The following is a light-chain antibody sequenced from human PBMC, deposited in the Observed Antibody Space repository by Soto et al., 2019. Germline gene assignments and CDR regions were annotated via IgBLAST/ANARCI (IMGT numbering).Light chain of an antibody. CDR1: QIATSN. J-gene: IGKJ1*01. CDR3: QQYSKWPRT. V-gene: IGKV3-15*01. CDR2: GAS. Sequence: TQSPSPLSVSPVGRATLSCRASQIATSNLAWYQQKPGQAPRVLIYGASTRATYIPASFSGSGSGTEFTLTISSLQSEDCAVYYCQQYSKWPRTFGQGTKVDMK.